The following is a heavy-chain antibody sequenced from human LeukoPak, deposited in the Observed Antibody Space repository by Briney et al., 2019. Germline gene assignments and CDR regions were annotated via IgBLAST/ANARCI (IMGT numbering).Heavy chain of an antibody. CDR3: ARGQGGSYWLPYYYYMDV. Sequence: GASVKVSCKASGYTFTSYDINWVRQATGQGLEWMGWMNPNSGNTGYAQKFQGRVTITRNTSISTAYMELSSLRSEDTAVYYCARGQGGSYWLPYYYYMDVWGKGTTVTVSS. CDR1: GYTFTSYD. CDR2: MNPNSGNT. D-gene: IGHD1-26*01. J-gene: IGHJ6*03. V-gene: IGHV1-8*03.